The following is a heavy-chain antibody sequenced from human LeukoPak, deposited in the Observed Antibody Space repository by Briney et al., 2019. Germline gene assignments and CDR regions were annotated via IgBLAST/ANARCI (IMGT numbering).Heavy chain of an antibody. CDR1: GGSISSSSYY. Sequence: SETLSLTCTVSGGSISSSSYYWGWIRQPPEKGLEWIGNIYYSGSTYYNASLKSRVTISVDTSKNHFSLKLSSVTAADTAVYYCARVSTEVPAAQQAIYYYYYMDVWGKGTTVTISS. CDR2: IYYSGST. V-gene: IGHV4-39*07. CDR3: ARVSTEVPAAQQAIYYYYYMDV. J-gene: IGHJ6*03. D-gene: IGHD2-2*01.